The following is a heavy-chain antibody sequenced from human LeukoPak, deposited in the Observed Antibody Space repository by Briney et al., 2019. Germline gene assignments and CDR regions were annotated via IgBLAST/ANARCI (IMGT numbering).Heavy chain of an antibody. Sequence: SSETLSLTCIVSVGSFSSSYWSWIRQPPGKGLEWIAYIYSNGNTNSNPSLKSRVTIAVDTSQSQFSLKLSSVTAADTAVYYCARGLVGLTPHAGVFQIWGQGTKVTVSS. D-gene: IGHD1-26*01. V-gene: IGHV4-59*01. J-gene: IGHJ3*02. CDR3: ARGLVGLTPHAGVFQI. CDR2: IYSNGNT. CDR1: VGSFSSSY.